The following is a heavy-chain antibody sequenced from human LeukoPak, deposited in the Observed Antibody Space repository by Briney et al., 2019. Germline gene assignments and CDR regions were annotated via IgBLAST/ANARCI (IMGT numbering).Heavy chain of an antibody. Sequence: PSETLSLTCTVSGGSISSSSYYWGWIRQPPGKGLEWIGSIYYSGSTYYNPSLKSRVTISVDTSKNQFSLKLSSVTAADTAVYYCARRSGSIAARSGPFDYWGQGTLVTVSS. CDR2: IYYSGST. CDR1: GGSISSSSYY. J-gene: IGHJ4*02. V-gene: IGHV4-39*01. D-gene: IGHD6-6*01. CDR3: ARRSGSIAARSGPFDY.